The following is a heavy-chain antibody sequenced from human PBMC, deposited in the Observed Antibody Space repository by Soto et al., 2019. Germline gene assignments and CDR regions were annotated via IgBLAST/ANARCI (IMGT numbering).Heavy chain of an antibody. J-gene: IGHJ4*02. D-gene: IGHD2-15*01. V-gene: IGHV6-1*01. CDR1: GDSFSSNSAA. CDR2: TYYRSKWYN. Sequence: PSQTLSLTCAISGDSFSSNSAALNWIRQSPSRGLEWLGRTYYRSKWYNDYAVSVKSRITINPDTSKNQFSLQLNSVTPEDTAVYSCARVPSHSQRGYYFDYWGQVTLVTVSS. CDR3: ARVPSHSQRGYYFDY.